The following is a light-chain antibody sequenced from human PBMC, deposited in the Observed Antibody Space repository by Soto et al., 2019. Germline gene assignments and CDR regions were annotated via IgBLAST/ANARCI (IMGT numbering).Light chain of an antibody. Sequence: EIVLTQSPGTLSLSPGERATLSCRASQTVRTNYLAWFQHKPGQAPRLLIYGASSRATGIPDRFSGSGSGTDFTLTINRLEPEDFAVYFCQQYSDSPLTFGGGTNVEI. CDR3: QQYSDSPLT. V-gene: IGKV3-20*01. CDR2: GAS. CDR1: QTVRTNY. J-gene: IGKJ4*01.